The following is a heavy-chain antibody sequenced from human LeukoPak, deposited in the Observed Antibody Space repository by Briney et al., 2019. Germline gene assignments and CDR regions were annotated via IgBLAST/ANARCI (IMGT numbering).Heavy chain of an antibody. Sequence: ASVKVSCKVSGYTLTELSIHWLRQAPGKGLEWMGGFDPEDGETIYAQRFQGRVTMTEDTSTDTAYMELSSLRSEDAAVYYCATVSYYYDSSGYQGYFQHWGQGTLVTVSS. D-gene: IGHD3-22*01. CDR3: ATVSYYYDSSGYQGYFQH. V-gene: IGHV1-24*01. CDR2: FDPEDGET. J-gene: IGHJ1*01. CDR1: GYTLTELS.